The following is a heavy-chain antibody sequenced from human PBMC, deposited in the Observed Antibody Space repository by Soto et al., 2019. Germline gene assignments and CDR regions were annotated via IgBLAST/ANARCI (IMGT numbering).Heavy chain of an antibody. D-gene: IGHD2-21*01. V-gene: IGHV4-38-2*02. J-gene: IGHJ5*02. Sequence: PPETLSLTCGVSGSSTSSGSPWGCIRRPPGKGPEWIGSVYHDGRTRYNPPRESRVTISVDTSKNQFSLNLNSVTVADTAMYCCARDFCGSRAAGWFDPWGQGTLVTVSS. CDR1: GSSTSSGSP. CDR3: ARDFCGSRAAGWFDP. CDR2: VYHDGRT.